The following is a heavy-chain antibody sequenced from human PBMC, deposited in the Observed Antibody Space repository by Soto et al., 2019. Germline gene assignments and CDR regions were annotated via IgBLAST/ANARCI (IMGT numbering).Heavy chain of an antibody. J-gene: IGHJ6*02. D-gene: IGHD6-19*01. CDR1: GGSISSGGYS. CDR3: ARVPGIAVAGTGFYGMDV. CDR2: IYHSGST. Sequence: SETLSLTCAVSGGSISSGGYSWSWIRQPPGKGLEWIGYIYHSGSTYYNPSLKSRVTISVDRSKNQFSLKLSSVTAADTAVYYCARVPGIAVAGTGFYGMDVWGQGTTVTVSS. V-gene: IGHV4-30-2*01.